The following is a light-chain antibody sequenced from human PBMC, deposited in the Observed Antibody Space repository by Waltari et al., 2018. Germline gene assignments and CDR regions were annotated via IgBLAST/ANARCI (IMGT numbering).Light chain of an antibody. V-gene: IGKV1-16*01. Sequence: DNQMTQSPYSLDAWVGDTVTITCQASHGIGNNLNWYQHKPGKAPKLLIYRASSLQSGIPSRFSGSGSVTDFTLTISRLQPEDFATYYCQQGYSYPRTFGQGTKVEIK. J-gene: IGKJ1*01. CDR3: QQGYSYPRT. CDR1: HGIGNN. CDR2: RAS.